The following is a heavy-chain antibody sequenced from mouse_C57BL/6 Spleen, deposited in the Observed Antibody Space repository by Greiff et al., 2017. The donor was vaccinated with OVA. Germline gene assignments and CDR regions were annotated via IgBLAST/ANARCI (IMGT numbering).Heavy chain of an antibody. J-gene: IGHJ2*01. Sequence: VQLQQSGAELVMPGASVKLSCKASGYTFTSYWMHWVKQRPGQGLEWIGEIDPSDSYTNYNQKFKGKSTLTVDKSSRTAYMQLSSLTSEDSAVYYCARRDYGSSYFDYWGQGTTLTVSS. CDR3: ARRDYGSSYFDY. CDR1: GYTFTSYW. V-gene: IGHV1-69*01. CDR2: IDPSDSYT. D-gene: IGHD1-1*01.